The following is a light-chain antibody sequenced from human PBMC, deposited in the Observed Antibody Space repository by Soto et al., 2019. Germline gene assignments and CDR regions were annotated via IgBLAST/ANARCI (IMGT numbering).Light chain of an antibody. CDR3: QQYGNSPYT. V-gene: IGKV3-20*01. Sequence: EIVLTQSPGTLSLSPGERATLSCRASQSVSSYLAWYQQKPGQTPRLLIYGASNRATGIPDRVGGSGSGTDFTLTISRLEPEDFAVYYCQQYGNSPYTFGQGTKLEIK. CDR2: GAS. CDR1: QSVSSY. J-gene: IGKJ2*01.